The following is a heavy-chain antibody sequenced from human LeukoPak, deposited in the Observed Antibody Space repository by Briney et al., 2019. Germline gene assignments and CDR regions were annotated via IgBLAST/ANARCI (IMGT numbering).Heavy chain of an antibody. CDR3: ARRAGAYSHPYDY. V-gene: IGHV3-74*01. D-gene: IGHD4/OR15-4a*01. CDR2: IDSDGSST. CDR1: GFTFSSYW. J-gene: IGHJ4*02. Sequence: GGSLRLSCAASGFTFSSYWMHWVRQAPGKGLVWVSRIDSDGSSTSYADSVKGRFTISRDNAKNSLYLQMNSLRAEDTAVYYCARRAGAYSHPYDYWGQGTLVTVSS.